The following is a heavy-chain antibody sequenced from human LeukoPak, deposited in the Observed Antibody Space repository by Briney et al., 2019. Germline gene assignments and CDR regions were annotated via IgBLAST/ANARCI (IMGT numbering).Heavy chain of an antibody. V-gene: IGHV5-51*01. Sequence: GESLELSCEGSGYRFTSYWIGWVRQMPGKGLEWMGIIYPGDSDTRYSPSFQGQVTISADKSISTAYLQWSSLKASDTAMYYCARYGRGVEQWSRADYWGQGTLVTVSS. CDR2: IYPGDSDT. CDR3: ARYGRGVEQWSRADY. CDR1: GYRFTSYW. J-gene: IGHJ4*02. D-gene: IGHD6-19*01.